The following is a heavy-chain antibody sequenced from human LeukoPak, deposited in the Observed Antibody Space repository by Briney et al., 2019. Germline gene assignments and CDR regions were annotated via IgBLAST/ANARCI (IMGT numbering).Heavy chain of an antibody. Sequence: GGSLRLSCAASGFTLSNAWMSWVRQAPGKGVECVGRLKSKTDGGPTHYAAPVKGRFNISRDDSKNTLYLQMNSLKTEDTAVYYCTTEAYYYDSGAIKYFDYWGQGTLVTVSS. CDR3: TTEAYYYDSGAIKYFDY. V-gene: IGHV3-15*01. CDR2: LKSKTDGGPT. CDR1: GFTLSNAW. D-gene: IGHD3-22*01. J-gene: IGHJ4*02.